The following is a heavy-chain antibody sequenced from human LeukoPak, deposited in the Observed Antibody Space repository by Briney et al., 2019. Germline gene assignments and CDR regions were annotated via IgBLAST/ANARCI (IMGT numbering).Heavy chain of an antibody. D-gene: IGHD6-13*01. CDR1: GFTFSTFSSYS. J-gene: IGHJ3*02. Sequence: QPGGSLRLSCAASGFTFSTFSSYSMNWVRQAPGKGLEWVSYISSSSSSINYADSVKGRFTISRDNARNSLYLQMNSLRAEDTAVYYCARGGLAAANDAFDIWGQGTTVTVSS. CDR3: ARGGLAAANDAFDI. V-gene: IGHV3-48*04. CDR2: ISSSSSSI.